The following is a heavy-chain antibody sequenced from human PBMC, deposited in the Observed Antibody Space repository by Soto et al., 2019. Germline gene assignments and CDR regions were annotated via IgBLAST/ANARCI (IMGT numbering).Heavy chain of an antibody. V-gene: IGHV3-7*01. D-gene: IGHD1-20*01. J-gene: IGHJ3*02. CDR1: GFRFSTYW. Sequence: EVQVVESGGGLVQPGGSLRLSCAASGFRFSTYWMSWVRQAPGKGLEWLANIKQDANEMYYVDSVKGRFTISGDSAKNSLLLIMDSLRVEDTAVYYCAAYNTSRHGAFDIWGQGTMVIVSS. CDR3: AAYNTSRHGAFDI. CDR2: IKQDANEM.